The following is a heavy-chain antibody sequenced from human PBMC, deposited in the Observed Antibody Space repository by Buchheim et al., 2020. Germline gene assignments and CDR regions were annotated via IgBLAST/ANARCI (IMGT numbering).Heavy chain of an antibody. Sequence: QVQLQQWGAGLLKPSETLSLPCAVYGGSFSGYYWSWIRQPPGKGLEWIGEINHSGSTNYNPSLKSRVTIPVDTSKNQFSLKLSSVTAADTAVYYCARGDSSGWGVYFDYWGQGTL. J-gene: IGHJ4*02. CDR1: GGSFSGYY. D-gene: IGHD6-19*01. V-gene: IGHV4-34*01. CDR2: INHSGST. CDR3: ARGDSSGWGVYFDY.